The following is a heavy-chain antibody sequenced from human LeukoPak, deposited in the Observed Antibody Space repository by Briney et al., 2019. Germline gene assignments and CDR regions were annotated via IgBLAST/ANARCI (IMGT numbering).Heavy chain of an antibody. J-gene: IGHJ4*02. V-gene: IGHV4-38-2*01. CDR2: ISHSGST. CDR1: GFSISSDYF. D-gene: IGHD6-19*01. Sequence: SETLSLTCAVSGFSISSDYFWGWIRQPPGKGLEWIGSISHSGSTYYNPSLKSRVTISIDTSKNHFSLKLSSVTAADTALFYCARGMSADSGFGPFDYFDYWGQGTLVTVSS. CDR3: ARGMSADSGFGPFDYFDY.